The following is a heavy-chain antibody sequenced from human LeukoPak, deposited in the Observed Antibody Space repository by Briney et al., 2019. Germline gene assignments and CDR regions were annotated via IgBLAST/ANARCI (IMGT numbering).Heavy chain of an antibody. CDR3: ARGLSVNYYDSSD. CDR1: GGSISSGGYY. D-gene: IGHD3-22*01. J-gene: IGHJ4*02. CDR2: IYYSGST. Sequence: PSETLSLTCTVSGGSISSGGYYWSWIRQHQGKGLEWIGYIYYSGSTYYNPSLKSRVTISVDTSKNQFSLKLSSVTAADTAVYYCARGLSVNYYDSSDWGQGTLVTVSS. V-gene: IGHV4-31*03.